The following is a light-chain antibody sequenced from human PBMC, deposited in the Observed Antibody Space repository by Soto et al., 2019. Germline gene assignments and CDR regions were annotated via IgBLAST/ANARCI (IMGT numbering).Light chain of an antibody. Sequence: QSALTQPASVSGSPGQSITISCTGTSSDVGGYNYVSWYQQHPGKAPKLMIYEVSKRPSGVSNRFSGSKSGNTASLTISGXXXXXXADYYCSSYTSSSTRVFGGGTKLTV. J-gene: IGLJ2*01. V-gene: IGLV2-14*01. CDR1: SSDVGGYNY. CDR2: EVS. CDR3: SSYTSSSTRV.